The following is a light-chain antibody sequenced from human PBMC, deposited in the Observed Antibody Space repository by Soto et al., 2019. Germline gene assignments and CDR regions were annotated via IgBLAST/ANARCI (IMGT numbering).Light chain of an antibody. CDR1: QTISSW. Sequence: DIQMTQSPSTLSGSVGDRVTITCRASQTISSWLAWYQQKPGKAPKLLIYKASTLKSGVPSRFSGSGSGTEFTLTLSSLQTDDFATYYCQHYNSYSEAFGQGTKVELK. CDR2: KAS. CDR3: QHYNSYSEA. V-gene: IGKV1-5*03. J-gene: IGKJ1*01.